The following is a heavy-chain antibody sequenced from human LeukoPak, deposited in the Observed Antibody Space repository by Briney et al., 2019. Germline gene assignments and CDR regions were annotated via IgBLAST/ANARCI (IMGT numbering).Heavy chain of an antibody. CDR3: ATYSDYEGYYYYYMDV. CDR2: IYYRGST. CDR1: GGSISSYY. Sequence: SETLSLTCTVSGGSISSYYWSWIRQPPGKGLEWIGSIYYRGSTSYNPSLKSRVTISVDTSKKQVSLKLTSVTAADTAVYYCATYSDYEGYYYYYMDVWGKGTTVTVSS. J-gene: IGHJ6*03. D-gene: IGHD4-11*01. V-gene: IGHV4-59*05.